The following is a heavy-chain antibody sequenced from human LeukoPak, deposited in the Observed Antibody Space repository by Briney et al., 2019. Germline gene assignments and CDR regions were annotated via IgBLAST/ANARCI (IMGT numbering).Heavy chain of an antibody. CDR3: AHRNSDYRAFDI. CDR2: IYWNDDK. Sequence: SGPTLLKPTQTLTLTCTFSGFSLSTSGMYVGWIRQPPGKALEWLALIYWNDDKRYSPSLKSRLTITKDTSKNQVVLTMTNMDPVDTATYYCAHRNSDYRAFDIWGQGTMVTVSS. V-gene: IGHV2-5*01. CDR1: GFSLSTSGMY. J-gene: IGHJ3*02. D-gene: IGHD4-11*01.